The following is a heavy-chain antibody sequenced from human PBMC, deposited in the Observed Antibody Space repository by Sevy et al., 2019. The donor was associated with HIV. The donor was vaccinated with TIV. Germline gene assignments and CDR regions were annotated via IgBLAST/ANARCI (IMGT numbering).Heavy chain of an antibody. CDR3: ARGGYCSSTSCPRNWFYP. CDR2: IYTSGST. D-gene: IGHD2-2*01. Sequence: SETLSLTCTVSGGSISSYYWSWIRQPAGKGLEWIGRIYTSGSTNYNPSLKSRVTMSVDTSKNQFSLKLSSVTAADTAVYYCARGGYCSSTSCPRNWFYPWGQGTLVTVSS. J-gene: IGHJ5*02. V-gene: IGHV4-4*07. CDR1: GGSISSYY.